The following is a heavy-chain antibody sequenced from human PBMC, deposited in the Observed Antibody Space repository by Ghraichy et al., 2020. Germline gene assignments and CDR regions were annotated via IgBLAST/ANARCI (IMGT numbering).Heavy chain of an antibody. Sequence: GESLNISCAASGFTFSSYWMSWVRQAPGKGLEWVANIKQDGSEKYYVDSVRGRFTISRDNAKSSLYLQMISLRPEDTAVYYCAGGGYSIRSAFDIWGQGTMVTVSS. J-gene: IGHJ3*02. D-gene: IGHD3-22*01. CDR2: IKQDGSEK. CDR1: GFTFSSYW. CDR3: AGGGYSIRSAFDI. V-gene: IGHV3-7*04.